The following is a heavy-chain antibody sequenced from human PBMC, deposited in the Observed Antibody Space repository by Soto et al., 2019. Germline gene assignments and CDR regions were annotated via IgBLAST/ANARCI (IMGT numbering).Heavy chain of an antibody. J-gene: IGHJ6*02. CDR1: GFTFSNYP. CDR3: ARDRTQWLVFYYGMDV. V-gene: IGHV3-30*09. Sequence: HPGGSLRLSCAASGFTFSNYPMHWVRQAPGKGLEWVALISFDGSNKYYADSVQGRIAISRDNSKNTLYLQMNSLRAEDTAVYYCARDRTQWLVFYYGMDVWGQGTTVTVSS. D-gene: IGHD6-19*01. CDR2: ISFDGSNK.